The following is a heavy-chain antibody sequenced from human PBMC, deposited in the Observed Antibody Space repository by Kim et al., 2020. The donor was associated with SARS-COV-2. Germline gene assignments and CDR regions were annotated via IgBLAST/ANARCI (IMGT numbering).Heavy chain of an antibody. CDR1: GGSISSGGYY. CDR3: ARWRTGYCSGGSCYPPHYYYGMDV. CDR2: IYYSGST. V-gene: IGHV4-31*03. D-gene: IGHD2-15*01. J-gene: IGHJ6*02. Sequence: SETLSLTCTVSGGSISSGGYYWSWIRQHPGKGLEWIGYIYYSGSTYYNPSLKSRVTISVDTSKNQFSLKLSSVTAADTAVYYCARWRTGYCSGGSCYPPHYYYGMDVWGQGTTVTVSS.